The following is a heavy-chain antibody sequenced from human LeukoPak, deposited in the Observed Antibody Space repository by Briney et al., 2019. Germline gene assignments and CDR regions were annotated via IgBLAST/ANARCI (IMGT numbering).Heavy chain of an antibody. CDR1: GYTFTSYY. J-gene: IGHJ4*02. V-gene: IGHV1-46*01. Sequence: ASVKVSCKASGYTFTSYYMHWVRQAPGQGLEWMGIINPSGGSTSYAQKFQGRVTMTRDTSASTVYMELSSLRSEDTAVYYCARDGPRDYFDYWGQGTLVTVSS. CDR2: INPSGGST. CDR3: ARDGPRDYFDY.